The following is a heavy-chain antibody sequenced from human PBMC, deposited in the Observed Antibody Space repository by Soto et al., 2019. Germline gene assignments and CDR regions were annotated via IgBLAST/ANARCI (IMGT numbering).Heavy chain of an antibody. CDR3: AKPGRDGYSNFDQ. V-gene: IGHV3-23*01. CDR1: GFTFSGYA. J-gene: IGHJ4*02. D-gene: IGHD2-21*02. Sequence: EVQLLESGGGLVQPGGSLRLSCAASGFTFSGYAMYWVRQAPGKGLEWVAMISRNTGSTHYADSVKGRFTISRDNSKNTLYLQMNRLRAEDTAVYYCAKPGRDGYSNFDQWGQGTLVTVSS. CDR2: ISRNTGST.